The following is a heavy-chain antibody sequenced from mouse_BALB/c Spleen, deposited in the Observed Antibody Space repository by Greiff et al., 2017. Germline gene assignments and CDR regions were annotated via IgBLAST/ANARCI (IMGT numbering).Heavy chain of an antibody. CDR3: ARGYSDY. CDR2: IAAANGNT. V-gene: IGHV14-3*02. Sequence: VQLQQSGAELVKPGASVKLSCTASGFNIKDTYMHWVKQTPEQGLEWIGRIAAANGNTKYVPKFQGEATITAVTSSNTAYLQLSRLTSEDTGVYYCARGYSDYWGQGTLVTVSA. D-gene: IGHD2-12*01. CDR1: GFNIKDTY. J-gene: IGHJ3*01.